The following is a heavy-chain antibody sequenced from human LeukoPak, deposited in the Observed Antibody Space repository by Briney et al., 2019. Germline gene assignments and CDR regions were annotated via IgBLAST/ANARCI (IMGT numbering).Heavy chain of an antibody. CDR2: IYNSGST. CDR3: ARDYSSSNYYYYYMDV. J-gene: IGHJ6*03. Sequence: TPSETLSLTCTVSGGSISSYYCSWIRQPPGKGLEWIGYIYNSGSTNYNPSLESRVTISVDTSKNQVSLKLSSVTAADTAVYYCARDYSSSNYYYYYMDVWGKGTTVTVSS. V-gene: IGHV4-59*01. CDR1: GGSISSYY. D-gene: IGHD6-6*01.